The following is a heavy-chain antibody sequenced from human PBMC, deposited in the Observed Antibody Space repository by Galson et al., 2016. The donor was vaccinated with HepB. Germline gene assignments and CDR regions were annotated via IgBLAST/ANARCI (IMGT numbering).Heavy chain of an antibody. J-gene: IGHJ4*02. CDR3: ARHRMGWFGELHFDY. CDR2: IDPTDSYT. CDR1: GYRFTSYW. V-gene: IGHV5-10-1*01. Sequence: QSGAEVKKPGESLRISCKGSGYRFTSYWITWVRQMPGKGLEWMGRIDPTDSYTNYSPSFQGHVTISADKSISPAYLQWSSLKAADTAMYYRARHRMGWFGELHFDYWGQGTLVTVSS. D-gene: IGHD3-10*01.